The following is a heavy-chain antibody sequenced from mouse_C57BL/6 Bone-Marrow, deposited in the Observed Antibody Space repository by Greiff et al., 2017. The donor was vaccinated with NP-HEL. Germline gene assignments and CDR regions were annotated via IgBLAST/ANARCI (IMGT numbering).Heavy chain of an antibody. CDR3: ARRSNYSHWYFDV. V-gene: IGHV14-3*01. D-gene: IGHD2-5*01. Sequence: VQLKQSVAELVRPGASVKLSCTASGFNIKNTYMHWVKQRPEQGLEWIGRIDPANGNTKYAPKFQGKATITADTSSNTAYLQLSSLTSEDTAIYYYARRSNYSHWYFDVWGTGTTVTVSS. J-gene: IGHJ1*03. CDR1: GFNIKNTY. CDR2: IDPANGNT.